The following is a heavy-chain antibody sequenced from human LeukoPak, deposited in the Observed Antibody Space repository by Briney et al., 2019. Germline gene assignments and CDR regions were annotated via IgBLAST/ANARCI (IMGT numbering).Heavy chain of an antibody. CDR1: GGSISSYY. D-gene: IGHD3-16*01. CDR2: IYYSGST. V-gene: IGHV4-59*01. CDR3: ARFGSLREPIHDF. Sequence: SETLSLTCTVSGGSISSYYWSWIRQPPGKGLEWIGYIYYSGSTNYNPSLKSRVTISVDTSKNQFSLKLSSVTAADTAVYYCARFGSLREPIHDFWGQGTLVTVSS. J-gene: IGHJ4*02.